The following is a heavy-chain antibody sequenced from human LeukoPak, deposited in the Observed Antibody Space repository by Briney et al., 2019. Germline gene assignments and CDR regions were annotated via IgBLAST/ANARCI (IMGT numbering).Heavy chain of an antibody. CDR3: AKDSRSYGGHDFDI. Sequence: GGSLRLSCAASGFTFSSFAMSWVRQAPGPGQERVSAICDSSGNTYYTAPLKGRVTIYRDNSESTLYLQMKSLRAEDTALFYCAKDSRSYGGHDFDIWGQGTMVTVSS. CDR1: GFTFSSFA. J-gene: IGHJ3*02. V-gene: IGHV3-23*01. D-gene: IGHD3-10*01. CDR2: ICDSSGNT.